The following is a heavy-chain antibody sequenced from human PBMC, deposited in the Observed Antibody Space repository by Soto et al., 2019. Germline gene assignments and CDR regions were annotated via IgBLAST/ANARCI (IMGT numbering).Heavy chain of an antibody. V-gene: IGHV4-31*03. D-gene: IGHD5-18*01. CDR1: GGSINSGGYC. CDR3: SRGILV. CDR2: ISYGGST. J-gene: IGHJ4*02. Sequence: QVQLQESGPGLVKPSQTLSLTCTVSGGSINSGGYCWSWIRQHPGKGLDWIGCISYGGSTSYNPSLKSRVTISVATSTNQFTLKLTSVTAADTAVYYCSRGILVWGQGALITVSS.